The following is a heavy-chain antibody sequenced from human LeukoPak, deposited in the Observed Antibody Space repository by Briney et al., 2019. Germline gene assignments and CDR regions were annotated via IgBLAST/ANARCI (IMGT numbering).Heavy chain of an antibody. J-gene: IGHJ4*02. V-gene: IGHV3-23*01. D-gene: IGHD6-19*01. CDR1: GFTFSNYE. Sequence: GGSLRLSCAASGFTFSNYEMNWVRQAPGKGLEWVSNISGSGSGGGTYYADSVKGRFTISRDNSKNTLYLQMNSLRAEDTAVYYCAKDRGYSSGWYDYWGQGTLVTVSS. CDR3: AKDRGYSSGWYDY. CDR2: ISGSGSGGGT.